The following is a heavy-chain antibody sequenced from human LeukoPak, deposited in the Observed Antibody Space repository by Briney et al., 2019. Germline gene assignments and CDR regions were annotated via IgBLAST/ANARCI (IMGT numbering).Heavy chain of an antibody. CDR1: GGTFSSYA. V-gene: IGHV1-69*05. J-gene: IGHJ6*03. CDR2: IIPIFGTA. CDR3: ASEGNYDSSGYSRYNYYYMDV. D-gene: IGHD3-22*01. Sequence: SSVKVSCKAPGGTFSSYAISWVRQAPGQGLEWMGGIIPIFGTANYAQKFQGRVTITTDESTSTAYMELRSLRSEDTAVCYCASEGNYDSSGYSRYNYYYMDVWGKGTAVTVSS.